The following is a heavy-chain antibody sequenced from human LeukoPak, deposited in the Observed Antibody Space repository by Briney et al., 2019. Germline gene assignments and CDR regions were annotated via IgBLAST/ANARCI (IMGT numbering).Heavy chain of an antibody. Sequence: SETLSLTCTVSGGSISSGSYYWGWIRQPPGKGLEWIGSIYYSGSTYYNPSLKSRVTISVDTSKNQFSLKLSSVTAADTAVYYCARTAEYSSSANPLNWFDPWGQGTLVTVSS. CDR2: IYYSGST. J-gene: IGHJ5*02. CDR1: GGSISSGSYY. CDR3: ARTAEYSSSANPLNWFDP. V-gene: IGHV4-39*07. D-gene: IGHD6-6*01.